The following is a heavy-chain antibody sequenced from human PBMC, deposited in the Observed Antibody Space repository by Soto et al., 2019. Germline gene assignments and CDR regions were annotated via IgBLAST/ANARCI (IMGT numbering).Heavy chain of an antibody. CDR3: ALGSDYLFDP. J-gene: IGHJ5*02. V-gene: IGHV1-69*06. D-gene: IGHD4-17*01. Sequence: QIQLVQSGAEVKKPGSSVKVSCKASGGTFSTYAISWVRQARGQGLEWMGGIIPMSGRTTYAQKFQDRVTITADKSTTTAYMELSSLRSEDTAVYYCALGSDYLFDPWGRGTLVTVSS. CDR2: IIPMSGRT. CDR1: GGTFSTYA.